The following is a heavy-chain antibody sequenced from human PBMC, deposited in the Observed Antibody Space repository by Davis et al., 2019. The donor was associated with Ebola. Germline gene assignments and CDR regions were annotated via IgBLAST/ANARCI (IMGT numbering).Heavy chain of an antibody. CDR1: GFTFSSYA. CDR3: ARDPLGYDSSGYYTL. V-gene: IGHV3-64*01. Sequence: GESLKISCAASGFTFSSYAMHWVRQAPGKGLEYVSAISSNGGSTYYANSVKGRFTISRDNSKNTLYLQMGSLRAEDMAVYYCARDPLGYDSSGYYTLWGQGTLVTVSS. J-gene: IGHJ4*02. D-gene: IGHD3-22*01. CDR2: ISSNGGST.